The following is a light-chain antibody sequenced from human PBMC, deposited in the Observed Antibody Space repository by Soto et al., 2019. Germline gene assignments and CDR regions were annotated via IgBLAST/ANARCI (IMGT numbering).Light chain of an antibody. CDR1: QSVSSSY. CDR2: DAI. Sequence: EIVLTQSPGTLSLSPGERATLCCGASQSVSSSYLAWYQQKPGQGPRLXMYDAILRAAGIPARLSGSWSGTELTLTINSLQSEDCELYDCQQYDAWPLSFGGGTKVDIK. V-gene: IGKV3-20*01. CDR3: QQYDAWPLS. J-gene: IGKJ4*01.